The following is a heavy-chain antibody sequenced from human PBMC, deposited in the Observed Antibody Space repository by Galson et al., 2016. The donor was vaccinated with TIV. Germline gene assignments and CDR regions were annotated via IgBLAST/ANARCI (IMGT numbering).Heavy chain of an antibody. J-gene: IGHJ6*02. CDR3: ARDFGGSFSPFYGMDV. D-gene: IGHD3-16*01. V-gene: IGHV1-3*01. CDR2: INAGTGDT. Sequence: VKVSCKASGYPITSYAMHWVRQAPGQRFEWMGWINAGTGDTKFSQKFQGRVTLTRDTSASTVYMGLSSLTSEDTAVYYCARDFGGSFSPFYGMDVWGQGTTVTVSS. CDR1: GYPITSYA.